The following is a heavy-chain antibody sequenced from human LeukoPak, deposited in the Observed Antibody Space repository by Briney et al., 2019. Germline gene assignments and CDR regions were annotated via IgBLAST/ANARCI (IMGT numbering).Heavy chain of an antibody. J-gene: IGHJ5*02. CDR3: ARDLPIAARPGVWFDP. CDR1: GVSISSTTYY. V-gene: IGHV4-39*07. CDR2: IYYSGTT. D-gene: IGHD6-6*01. Sequence: SETLSLTCTVSGVSISSTTYYWGCIRQPPGKGLEWIGTIYYSGTTRYNPSLKSRVVISVDTSKNQSSLNLSSLTAADTAVYYCARDLPIAARPGVWFDPWGEGTLVTVSS.